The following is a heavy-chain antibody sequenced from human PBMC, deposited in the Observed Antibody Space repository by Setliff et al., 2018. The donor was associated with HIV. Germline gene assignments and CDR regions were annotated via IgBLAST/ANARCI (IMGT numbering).Heavy chain of an antibody. V-gene: IGHV3-23*01. CDR3: AKSLLVAGNDY. CDR2: ISGSGGST. CDR1: GFTFSSYT. D-gene: IGHD2-8*02. J-gene: IGHJ4*02. Sequence: GSLSLSCAASGFTFSSYTMSWVRQAPGKGLEWVSAISGSGGSTYYADSVKGRFTISRDNSKNTLYLQMISLRADDTAVYYCAKSLLVAGNDYWGQGTLVTVS.